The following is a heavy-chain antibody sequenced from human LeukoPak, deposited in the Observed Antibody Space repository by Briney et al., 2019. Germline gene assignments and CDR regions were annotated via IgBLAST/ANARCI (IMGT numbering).Heavy chain of an antibody. CDR3: ARRRYYGSGSYYKYYYYMDV. Sequence: SETLSLTCTVSGGSISSYYWSWIRQPPGKGLEWIGYIYYSGSTNYNPSLKSRVTISVATSKNQFSLKLSSVTAADTAVYYCARRRYYGSGSYYKYYYYMDVWGKGTTVTISS. D-gene: IGHD3-10*01. V-gene: IGHV4-59*01. J-gene: IGHJ6*03. CDR2: IYYSGST. CDR1: GGSISSYY.